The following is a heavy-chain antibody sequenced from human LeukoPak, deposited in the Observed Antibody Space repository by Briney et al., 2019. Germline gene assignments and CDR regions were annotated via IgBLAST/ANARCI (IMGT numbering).Heavy chain of an antibody. CDR2: ISSSSSYI. D-gene: IGHD2/OR15-2a*01. Sequence: GGSLRLSCATSRFTFSNYNMNWVRQAPGKGLEWVSSISSSSSYIFYADSVKGRFTISRDNAKNSLYLQMNSLRAEDTAVYYCARDYYVLAYYFDYWGQGTLVTVSS. CDR3: ARDYYVLAYYFDY. J-gene: IGHJ4*02. V-gene: IGHV3-21*01. CDR1: RFTFSNYN.